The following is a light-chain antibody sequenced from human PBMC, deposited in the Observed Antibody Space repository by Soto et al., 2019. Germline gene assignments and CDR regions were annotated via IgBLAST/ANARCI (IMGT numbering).Light chain of an antibody. V-gene: IGKV3-11*01. Sequence: EIVLTQSPATLSLSPGQRATLSCRASQSVRSYLAWYQHKPGQAPRLLIYDASKRATGIPARFSGSGSGTDFTLTISGLEPEDFAVYYCQQRDSWPVTFGQGTKLEIK. CDR2: DAS. J-gene: IGKJ2*01. CDR1: QSVRSY. CDR3: QQRDSWPVT.